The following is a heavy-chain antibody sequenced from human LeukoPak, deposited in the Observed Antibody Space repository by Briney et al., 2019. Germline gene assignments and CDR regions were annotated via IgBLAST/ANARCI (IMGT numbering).Heavy chain of an antibody. CDR1: GFTFSSYA. D-gene: IGHD6-19*01. CDR2: VWHDGSNR. Sequence: GGSLRLSCTAPGFTFSSYAIHWIRQAPGKGLEWVALVWHDGSNRYYADSVKGRFTISRDNSKNTLYLQMNSLRAEDTAVYYCARGGKDSSGWYGVDYWGQGTLVTVSS. J-gene: IGHJ4*02. CDR3: ARGGKDSSGWYGVDY. V-gene: IGHV3-33*01.